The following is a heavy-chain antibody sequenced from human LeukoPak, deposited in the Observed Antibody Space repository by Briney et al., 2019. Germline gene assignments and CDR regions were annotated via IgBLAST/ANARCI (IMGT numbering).Heavy chain of an antibody. Sequence: SETLSLTCAVYGGSFSGYYWSWIRQPPGKGLEWVGEINHSGSTNYNPSLKSRVTISVDTSKNQFSLKLSSVTAADTAVYYCARAGRIMITFGGKWFDPWGQGTLVTVSS. CDR3: ARAGRIMITFGGKWFDP. D-gene: IGHD3-16*01. V-gene: IGHV4-34*01. CDR2: INHSGST. J-gene: IGHJ5*02. CDR1: GGSFSGYY.